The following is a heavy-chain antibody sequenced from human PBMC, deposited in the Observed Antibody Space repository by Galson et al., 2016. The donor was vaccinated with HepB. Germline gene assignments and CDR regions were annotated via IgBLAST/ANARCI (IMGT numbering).Heavy chain of an antibody. CDR3: ARMEGGPSGLFDY. Sequence: PALVTPTQTLTLPCTFSGFSLTSSGLFVNWIRQPPGKALESVARIDWDDDIFYSTSLRNRLTISKDTSKIQVVLTLANMDPVETAPYYCARMEGGPSGLFDYWGQGTLVTVSS. D-gene: IGHD3-16*01. CDR1: GFSLTSSGLF. CDR2: IDWDDDI. V-gene: IGHV2-70*17. J-gene: IGHJ4*02.